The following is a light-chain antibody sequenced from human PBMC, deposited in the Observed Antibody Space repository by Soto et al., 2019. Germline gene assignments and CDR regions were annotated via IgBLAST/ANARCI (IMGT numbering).Light chain of an antibody. CDR3: SSFTSINTGV. J-gene: IGLJ3*02. CDR2: EVC. V-gene: IGLV2-14*01. Sequence: QSALTQPASVSGSPGQSITISCTGTSSDVGGYNYVSWYQQHPGKAPKLMIYEVCNRPSGVSNRFFGSKSGNTASLTISGLQTEDEADYYCSSFTSINTGVFGGGTKLTVL. CDR1: SSDVGGYNY.